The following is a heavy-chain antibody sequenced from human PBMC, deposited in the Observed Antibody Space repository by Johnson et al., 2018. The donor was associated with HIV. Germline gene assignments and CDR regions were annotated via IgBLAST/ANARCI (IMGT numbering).Heavy chain of an antibody. CDR1: EFTVTNYA. J-gene: IGHJ3*01. Sequence: VQLVESGGGAVQPGRSLRLYCAVSEFTVTNYAMHWVRLAPGKGPEWVSSISDSGGRTYYADSVKGRFTISRDNSQNTLYLQMNSLRAEDTAVYYCVRDGNYYDRSGYRVDAFDVWGQGTMVTVSS. CDR2: ISDSGGRT. V-gene: IGHV3-23*04. D-gene: IGHD3-22*01. CDR3: VRDGNYYDRSGYRVDAFDV.